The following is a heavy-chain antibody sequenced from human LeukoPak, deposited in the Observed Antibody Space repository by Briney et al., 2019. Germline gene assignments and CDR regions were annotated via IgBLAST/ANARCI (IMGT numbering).Heavy chain of an antibody. CDR1: GGSFSGYY. D-gene: IGHD6-13*01. CDR2: INHSGST. CDR3: ARGGRRQLAYFDY. Sequence: PSETLSLTCAVYGGSFSGYYWSWIRQPPGKGLEWIGEINHSGSTNYNPSLKSRVTISVDTSKNQFSLKMSSVTAADTAVYYCARGGRRQLAYFDYWGQGTLVTVSS. J-gene: IGHJ4*02. V-gene: IGHV4-34*01.